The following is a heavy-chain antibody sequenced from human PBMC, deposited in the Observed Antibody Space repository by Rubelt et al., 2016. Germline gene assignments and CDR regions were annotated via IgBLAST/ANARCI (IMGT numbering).Heavy chain of an antibody. Sequence: QVQLQESGPGLVKPSETLSLTCTVSGDSITNYYWSWIRQPPGKGLEWIGYYYSGSTTYNHSLESRVTISLDTSKNQFSLRRSSVTAADTAVYYCARIFSGNKGSVVPAANWFFDLWGRGTLVTVSS. CDR1: GDSITNYY. D-gene: IGHD2-2*01. J-gene: IGHJ2*01. CDR3: ARIFSGNKGSVVPAANWFFDL. CDR2: YYSGST. V-gene: IGHV4-59*08.